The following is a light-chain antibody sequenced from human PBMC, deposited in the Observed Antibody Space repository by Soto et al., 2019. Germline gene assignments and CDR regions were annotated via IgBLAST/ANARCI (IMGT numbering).Light chain of an antibody. CDR1: QGIKNW. CDR2: TGS. CDR3: QQAASFPIT. V-gene: IGKV1-12*01. J-gene: IGKJ5*01. Sequence: DIPLTPSPSSVSASFLYGVTINCRASQGIKNWLAWYQQKPGKAPNLLIYTGSSLQSGVPSRFSGSGSGTDFTLTINSLQPEDFATYYCQQAASFPITFGQGTRLEIK.